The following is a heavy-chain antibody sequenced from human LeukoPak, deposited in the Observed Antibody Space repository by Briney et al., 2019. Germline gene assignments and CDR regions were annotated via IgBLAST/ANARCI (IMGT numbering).Heavy chain of an antibody. CDR2: MNPNSGNT. CDR1: GYTFTSYD. D-gene: IGHD3-22*01. J-gene: IGHJ5*02. V-gene: IGHV1-8*01. CDR3: ARARSGCSGYFCLPKNWFDP. Sequence: ASVKVSCKASGYTFTSYDINWVRQATGQGLEWMGWMNPNSGNTGYAQKFQGRVTMTRNTSISTAYMELSSLRPEDTAVYYCARARSGCSGYFCLPKNWFDPWGQGTLVTVSS.